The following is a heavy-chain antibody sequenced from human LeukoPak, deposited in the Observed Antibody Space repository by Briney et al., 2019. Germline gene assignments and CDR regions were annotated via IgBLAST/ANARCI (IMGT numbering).Heavy chain of an antibody. Sequence: GGSLRLSCAASGFTFSDYYMSWIRQAPGKGLEWVSYISSSGSTIYYADSVKGRFTISRDNAKNSLYLQMNSLRAEDTAVYYCARDRFRITMVRGVIGYWGQGTRVTVSS. V-gene: IGHV3-11*01. J-gene: IGHJ4*02. CDR2: ISSSGSTI. D-gene: IGHD3-10*01. CDR1: GFTFSDYY. CDR3: ARDRFRITMVRGVIGY.